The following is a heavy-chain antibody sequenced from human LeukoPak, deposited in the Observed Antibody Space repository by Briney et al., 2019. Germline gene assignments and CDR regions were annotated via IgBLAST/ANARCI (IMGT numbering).Heavy chain of an antibody. CDR1: GGSISSSSYY. J-gene: IGHJ3*02. D-gene: IGHD5-12*01. V-gene: IGHV4-39*01. Sequence: SETLSLTCTVSGGSISSSSYYWDWIRQPPGQGLEWIGYIYDSGNTYYNPSLKSRVTMFVDTSKNQFSLKLSSVTAADTAVYYCARHGRPGYGGYENAFDIWGQGTMVTVSS. CDR2: IYDSGNT. CDR3: ARHGRPGYGGYENAFDI.